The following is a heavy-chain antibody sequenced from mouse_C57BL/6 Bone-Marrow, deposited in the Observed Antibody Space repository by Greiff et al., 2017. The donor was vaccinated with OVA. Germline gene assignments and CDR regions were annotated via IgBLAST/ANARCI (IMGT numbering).Heavy chain of an antibody. CDR2: IYPGSGST. V-gene: IGHV1-55*01. Sequence: QVQLQQPGAELVKPGASVKMSCKASGYTFPSYWITWVKQRPGQGLEWIGDIYPGSGSTNYNEKFKSKATLTVDTSSSAAYMQLSSLTSEDSAVYYCARRGIYYYGSSYGYWGQGTTLTVSS. D-gene: IGHD1-1*01. CDR3: ARRGIYYYGSSYGY. CDR1: GYTFPSYW. J-gene: IGHJ2*01.